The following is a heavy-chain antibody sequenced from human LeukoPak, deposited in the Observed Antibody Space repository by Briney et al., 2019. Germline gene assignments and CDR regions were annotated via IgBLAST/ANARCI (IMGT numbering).Heavy chain of an antibody. D-gene: IGHD2-2*02. CDR1: GGSLSDFY. CDR2: INHSGSP. V-gene: IGHV4-34*01. J-gene: IGHJ4*02. CDR3: ARDLCSSTSCYTGYFDY. Sequence: SETLSLTCGVYGGSLSDFYWSWIRQPPGKGLEWIGEINHSGSPNYNPSLRSRVTILVDTSTNQFSLKLSSVTAADTAVYYCARDLCSSTSCYTGYFDYWGQGTLVTVSS.